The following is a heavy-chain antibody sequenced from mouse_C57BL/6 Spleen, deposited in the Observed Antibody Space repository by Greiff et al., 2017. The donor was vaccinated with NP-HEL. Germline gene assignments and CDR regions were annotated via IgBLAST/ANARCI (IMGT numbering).Heavy chain of an antibody. D-gene: IGHD1-1*01. CDR1: GYTFTEYT. V-gene: IGHV1-62-2*01. CDR2: FYPGSGSI. CDR3: ARHEGDYYGSSHAWFAY. Sequence: LVKPGASVKLSCKASGYTFTEYTIHWVKQRSGQGLEWIGWFYPGSGSIKYNEKFKDKATLTADKSSSTVYMELSRLTSEDSAVYFCARHEGDYYGSSHAWFAYWGQGTLVTVSA. J-gene: IGHJ3*01.